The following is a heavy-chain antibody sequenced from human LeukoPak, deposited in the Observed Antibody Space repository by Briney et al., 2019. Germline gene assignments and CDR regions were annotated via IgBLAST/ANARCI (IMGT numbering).Heavy chain of an antibody. D-gene: IGHD3-3*02. CDR2: ISYDGSNK. CDR1: GFTFSSYA. V-gene: IGHV3-30-3*01. J-gene: IGHJ4*02. CDR3: ARDPPQATHFWSGFPNFDY. Sequence: GGSLRLSCAASGFTFSSYAMHWVRQAPGKGLEWVAVISYDGSNKYYADSVKGRFTISRDNSKNTLYLQMNSLRAEDTAVYYCARDPPQATHFWSGFPNFDYWGQGTLVTVSS.